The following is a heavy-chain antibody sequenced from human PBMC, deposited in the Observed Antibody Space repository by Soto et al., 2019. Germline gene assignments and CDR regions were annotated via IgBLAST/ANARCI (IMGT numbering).Heavy chain of an antibody. J-gene: IGHJ4*02. V-gene: IGHV3-9*01. Sequence: GGSLRLSCAASGFTFDDYAMHWVRQAPGKGLEWVSGISWNSGSIGYADSVKGRFTISRDDSKNSLYLQMNSLKTEDTAVYYCAREWGRDYGGNSGFDYWGQGTLVTVSS. CDR2: ISWNSGSI. CDR1: GFTFDDYA. D-gene: IGHD4-17*01. CDR3: AREWGRDYGGNSGFDY.